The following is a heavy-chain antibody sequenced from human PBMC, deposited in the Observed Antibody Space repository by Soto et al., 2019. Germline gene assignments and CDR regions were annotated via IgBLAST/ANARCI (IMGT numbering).Heavy chain of an antibody. D-gene: IGHD3-16*01. CDR3: AMITFGGVGYYFDY. CDR2: INHSGST. J-gene: IGHJ4*02. V-gene: IGHV4-34*02. CDR1: GGSFSGYY. Sequence: QVQLQQWGAGLLKPSETLSLTCAVYGGSFSGYYWSWIRQPPGKGLEWIGEINHSGSTNYNPSLQSRVTISLDTSKNQFPLKLSSVTAADTAVYYCAMITFGGVGYYFDYWGQGTLVTVSS.